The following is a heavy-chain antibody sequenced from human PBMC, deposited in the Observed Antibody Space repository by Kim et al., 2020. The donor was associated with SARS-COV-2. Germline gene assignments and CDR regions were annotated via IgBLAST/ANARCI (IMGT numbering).Heavy chain of an antibody. Sequence: GGSLRLSCAASGFTLSSYAMSWVRQAPGKGLEWVSAIIGSGGSTYYADSVKGRFTISRDNSKNTLYLQMNSLRAEDTAVYYCAKHVSRTPIFVVVTRGGLDVWGRGTSVPVSS. V-gene: IGHV3-23*01. CDR1: GFTLSSYA. CDR2: IIGSGGST. D-gene: IGHD3-3*01. J-gene: IGHJ6*02. CDR3: AKHVSRTPIFVVVTRGGLDV.